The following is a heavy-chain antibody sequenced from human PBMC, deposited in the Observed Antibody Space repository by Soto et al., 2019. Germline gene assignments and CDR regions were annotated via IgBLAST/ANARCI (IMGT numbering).Heavy chain of an antibody. CDR2: ISSGGST. CDR3: ARDTTWRSWIY. CDR1: GFTLSSYA. D-gene: IGHD3-16*01. V-gene: IGHV3-23*01. Sequence: EVQLLESGGGLVQPGGSLRLSCVASGFTLSSYAMNWVRQDPGKGLEWVSVISSGGSTYYADSVKGRFTISRDNSKNTLYLQMNRLRVEDTVIYYCARDTTWRSWIYRGQGTLVTDSS. J-gene: IGHJ4*02.